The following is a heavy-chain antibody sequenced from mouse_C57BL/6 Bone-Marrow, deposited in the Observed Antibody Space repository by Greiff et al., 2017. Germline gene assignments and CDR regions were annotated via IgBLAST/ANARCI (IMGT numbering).Heavy chain of an antibody. CDR3: ARARHFDD. V-gene: IGHV1-7*01. J-gene: IGHJ2*01. Sequence: QVQLQQSGAELAKPGASVKLSCKASGYTFTSYWMHWVKQRPGQGLEWIGYINPSSGYTKYNQKFKDKATLPADKSSSTAYMQQSSLTYWDSAVYYCARARHFDDWGQGTTLTVSS. CDR1: GYTFTSYW. CDR2: INPSSGYT.